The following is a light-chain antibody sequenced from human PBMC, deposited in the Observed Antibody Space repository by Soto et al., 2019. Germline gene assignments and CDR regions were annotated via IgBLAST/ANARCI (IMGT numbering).Light chain of an antibody. CDR3: QQYNNWWT. V-gene: IGKV3-15*01. CDR2: GAS. Sequence: VMTQSPRALSLSPRDRATLSCRASQSVSSNLAWYQQKPGQAPRLLIYGASTRATGIPARFSGSGSGTEFTLTISSLQSEDFAVYYCQQYNNWWTFGQGSKVDIK. J-gene: IGKJ1*01. CDR1: QSVSSN.